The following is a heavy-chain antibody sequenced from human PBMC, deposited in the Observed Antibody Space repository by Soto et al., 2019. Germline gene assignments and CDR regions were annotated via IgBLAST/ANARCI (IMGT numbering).Heavy chain of an antibody. V-gene: IGHV1-69*12. CDR3: ARGGIQLREYYYYGMDV. Sequence: QVQLVQSGAEVKKPGSSVKVSCKASGGTFSSYAISWVRQAPGRGLEWMGGIIPIFGTANYAQKFQGRVTITADEATSTAYMELSSLRSEDTAVYYCARGGIQLREYYYYGMDVWGQGTTVTVSS. CDR1: GGTFSSYA. J-gene: IGHJ6*02. CDR2: IIPIFGTA. D-gene: IGHD5-18*01.